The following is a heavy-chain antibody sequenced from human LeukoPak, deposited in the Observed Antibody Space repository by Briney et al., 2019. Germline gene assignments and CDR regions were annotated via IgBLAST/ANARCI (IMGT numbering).Heavy chain of an antibody. D-gene: IGHD3-10*01. V-gene: IGHV3-11*01. Sequence: PGGSLRLSCAASGFTFSDYYMNWLRQAPGKGLEWISYISSSGGTTYDVDSVQGRFTISRDNAQNSLYLQMNNLRADDTAVYYCARSFGSGSNYNRKPPDYWGQGTLVTVSS. CDR2: ISSSGGTT. J-gene: IGHJ4*02. CDR1: GFTFSDYY. CDR3: ARSFGSGSNYNRKPPDY.